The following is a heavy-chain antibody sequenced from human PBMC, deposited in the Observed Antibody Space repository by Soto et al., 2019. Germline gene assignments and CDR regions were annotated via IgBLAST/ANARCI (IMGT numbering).Heavy chain of an antibody. D-gene: IGHD2-15*01. J-gene: IGHJ3*01. V-gene: IGHV1-18*01. CDR3: ARDRYGGTCCDACAL. CDR2: ISHYNGRT. CDR1: GYSFTSKS. Sequence: QAQLVQSGAEVKKPGASVTISCKASGYSFTSKSLIWVRQAPGHGLEWLGWISHYNGRTEYADHVQGRVTMTRDTSTSTANMDLRSLSSDDTAVYYCARDRYGGTCCDACALWGQETMVTVSS.